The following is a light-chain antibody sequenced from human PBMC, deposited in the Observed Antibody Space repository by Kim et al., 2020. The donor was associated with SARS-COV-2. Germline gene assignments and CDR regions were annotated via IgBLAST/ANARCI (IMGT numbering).Light chain of an antibody. J-gene: IGKJ1*01. Sequence: DIQMTQSPSSLSASVGDRVTITCRASQSISIYLHWYQQKPGRAPKLLIYAASSLQSGAPSRFSGSGSGTDFTLTISSLQPEDVATYYCQKYNSAPWTFGQVTKVDIK. CDR1: QSISIY. V-gene: IGKV1-39*01. CDR3: QKYNSAPWT. CDR2: AAS.